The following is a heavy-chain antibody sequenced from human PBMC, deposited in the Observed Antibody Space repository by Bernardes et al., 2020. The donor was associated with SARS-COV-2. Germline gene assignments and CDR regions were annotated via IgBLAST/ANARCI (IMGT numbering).Heavy chain of an antibody. D-gene: IGHD3-16*01. CDR2: FSHTGST. V-gene: IGHV4-38-2*01. J-gene: IGHJ3*02. CDR3: AGWRVSMIPTHAFDI. CDR1: GYSISNGYY. Sequence: TLSLTCAVSGYSISNGYYWGWIRQPPGKGLEWIGSFSHTGSTFYNPSLKSRVTISVDTSRNQFSLKLTSVTAADTAVYYCAGWRVSMIPTHAFDIWGPGTMVTVSS.